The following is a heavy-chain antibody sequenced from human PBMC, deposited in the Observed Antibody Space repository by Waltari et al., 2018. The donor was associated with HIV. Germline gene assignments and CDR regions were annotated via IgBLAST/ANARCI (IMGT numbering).Heavy chain of an antibody. CDR2: IGTAGDT. CDR3: VRICKLNCYYYYGMDV. V-gene: IGHV3-13*01. J-gene: IGHJ6*02. D-gene: IGHD1-1*01. Sequence: EVQLVESGGGLVQPGGSLRLSCAASGFTFSNYDMHWVRQATGKGLEWVSGIGTAGDTYSPGSVKGRFTISRENAKNSLHLQMNSLRAGDTAVYYCVRICKLNCYYYYGMDVWGQGTTVTVSS. CDR1: GFTFSNYD.